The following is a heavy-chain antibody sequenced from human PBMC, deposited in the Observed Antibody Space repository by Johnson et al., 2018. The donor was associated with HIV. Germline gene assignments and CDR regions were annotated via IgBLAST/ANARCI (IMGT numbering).Heavy chain of an antibody. CDR2: IRYDGSNK. Sequence: QVRLVESGGGVVQPGGSLRLSCAASGFTFSSYGMHWVRQAPGKGLEWVAFIRYDGSNKYYADSVKGRFTISRDNSKNTLYLTMNSLRAEDTAVYYCAIGPYSSSWYVVAFDIWGQGTMVTVSS. V-gene: IGHV3-30*02. CDR1: GFTFSSYG. J-gene: IGHJ3*02. CDR3: AIGPYSSSWYVVAFDI. D-gene: IGHD6-13*01.